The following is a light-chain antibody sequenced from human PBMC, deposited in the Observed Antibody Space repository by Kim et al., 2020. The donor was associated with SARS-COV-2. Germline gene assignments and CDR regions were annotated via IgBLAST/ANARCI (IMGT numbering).Light chain of an antibody. CDR3: QQYNRWPWT. CDR1: QSVSSN. Sequence: VSQGERATLSCRASQSVSSNLAWYQQKPGQAPRLLMYGASTRATGIPGRFSGSGSGTEFTVTITSLQSEDLAIYYCQQYNRWPWTFGQGTKVDIK. J-gene: IGKJ1*01. CDR2: GAS. V-gene: IGKV3-15*01.